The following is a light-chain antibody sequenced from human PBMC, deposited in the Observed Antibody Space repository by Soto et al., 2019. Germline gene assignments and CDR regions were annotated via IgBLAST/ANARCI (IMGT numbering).Light chain of an antibody. CDR2: DVS. CDR3: CSYAGTYTWV. CDR1: RSDVGGYNS. J-gene: IGLJ3*02. V-gene: IGLV2-11*01. Sequence: QSVLTQPRSVAGSPGQSGTISCTGTRSDVGGYNSVSWYQQYPGKAPKLMIYDVSKRPSGVPDRFSGSKSGNAASLTISGLQAEDEADYYCCSYAGTYTWVFGGGTKLTVL.